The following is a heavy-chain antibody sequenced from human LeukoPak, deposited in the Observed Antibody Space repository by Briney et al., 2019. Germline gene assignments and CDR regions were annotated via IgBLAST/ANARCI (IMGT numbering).Heavy chain of an antibody. V-gene: IGHV3-7*05. CDR3: ASQNFVN. J-gene: IGHJ4*02. Sequence: GGSLRLSCAASGFTFSHYWMNWVRQAPGKGPEWVANIKPDGSDQYYVDSVKGRFTISRDNAKNSLSLQMSSLRAEDTAIYYCASQNFVNWGQGTLVTVSS. CDR2: IKPDGSDQ. CDR1: GFTFSHYW. D-gene: IGHD1-7*01.